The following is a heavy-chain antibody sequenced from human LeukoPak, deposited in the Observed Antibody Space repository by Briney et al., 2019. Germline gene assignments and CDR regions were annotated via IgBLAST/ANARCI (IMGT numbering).Heavy chain of an antibody. V-gene: IGHV3-48*01. CDR3: ARSRATYAFDI. CDR2: ISSSGGTI. Sequence: GGSLRLSCAASGFTFSGYSMNWVRQAPGKGLEWVSYISSSGGTIYYADSVKGQFTISRDNAMNSLYLQMNSLRAEDTAVYYCARSRATYAFDIWGQGTMVTVSS. D-gene: IGHD5-12*01. CDR1: GFTFSGYS. J-gene: IGHJ3*02.